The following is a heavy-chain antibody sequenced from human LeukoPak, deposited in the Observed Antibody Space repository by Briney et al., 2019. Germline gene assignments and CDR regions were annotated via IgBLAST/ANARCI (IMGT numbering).Heavy chain of an antibody. J-gene: IGHJ4*02. CDR2: IYPGDSDI. Sequence: GESLKISCKGSGYSFISYWIGWVRQMPGKGLEWMGIIYPGDSDIRYRPSLQGQVTISVDKSISTAYLQWSSLKAADTAMYYCARRYYDSSGYYYFDYWGQGTLVTVSS. D-gene: IGHD3-22*01. CDR3: ARRYYDSSGYYYFDY. V-gene: IGHV5-51*01. CDR1: GYSFISYW.